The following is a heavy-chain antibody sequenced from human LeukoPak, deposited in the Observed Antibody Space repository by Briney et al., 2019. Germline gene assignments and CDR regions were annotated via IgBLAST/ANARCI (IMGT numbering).Heavy chain of an antibody. D-gene: IGHD6-13*01. CDR3: ARAAAGSFDY. CDR2: ISSSGSTI. J-gene: IGHJ4*02. Sequence: LSLTCAVYGGSFSGYYWSWIRQAPGKGLEWVSYISSSGSTIYYADSVKGRFTISRDNAKNSLYLQMNSLRAEDTAVYYCARAAAGSFDYWGQGTLVTVSS. CDR1: GGSFSGYY. V-gene: IGHV3-11*04.